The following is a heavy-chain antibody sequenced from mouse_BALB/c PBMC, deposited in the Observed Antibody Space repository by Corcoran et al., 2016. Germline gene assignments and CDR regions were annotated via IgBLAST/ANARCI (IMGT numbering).Heavy chain of an antibody. Sequence: QIQLVQSGPEVKKPGETVKISCKASGYTFTTYGMNWVKQAPGKGLKWMGWINTYTGEPTYADDFKGRFAFSLETSASTAYLQINNLKNEDMATYFCARGSSGYDYWGQGTTLTVSS. J-gene: IGHJ2*01. CDR3: ARGSSGYDY. D-gene: IGHD3-1*01. V-gene: IGHV9-1*02. CDR2: INTYTGEP. CDR1: GYTFTTYG.